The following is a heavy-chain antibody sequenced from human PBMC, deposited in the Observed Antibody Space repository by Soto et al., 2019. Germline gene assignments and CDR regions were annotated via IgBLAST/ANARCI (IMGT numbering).Heavy chain of an antibody. CDR3: ARANWYSEY. Sequence: SETLSLTCAVYGGSVISCSYYWSWIRQPPGKGLEWIGEMSHSGGTHFNPSLKSRVTISVDTSKNQFSLKMSFVTAADTALYYCARANWYSEYWGQGTLVTVSS. CDR1: GGSVISCSYY. D-gene: IGHD7-27*01. V-gene: IGHV4-34*01. J-gene: IGHJ4*02. CDR2: MSHSGGT.